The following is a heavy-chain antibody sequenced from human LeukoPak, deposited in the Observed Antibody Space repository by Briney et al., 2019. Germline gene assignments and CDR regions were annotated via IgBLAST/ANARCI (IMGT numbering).Heavy chain of an antibody. D-gene: IGHD3-10*01. V-gene: IGHV4-59*12. CDR2: IYHSGST. J-gene: IGHJ4*02. Sequence: SETLSLTCTVSGGSISSYYWSYIRQPPGKGLEWIGYIYHSGSTNYNPSLKSRVSMSVHTSKNLLSLKLSSVTAADTAVYYCARGKYIDSGSYNVFDSWGQGILVTVSS. CDR3: ARGKYIDSGSYNVFDS. CDR1: GGSISSYY.